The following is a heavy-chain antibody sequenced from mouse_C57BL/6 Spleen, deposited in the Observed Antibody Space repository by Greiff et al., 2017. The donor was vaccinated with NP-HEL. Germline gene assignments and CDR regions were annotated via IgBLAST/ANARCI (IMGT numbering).Heavy chain of an antibody. V-gene: IGHV1-74*01. CDR3: AIATAQATWDYYAMDY. D-gene: IGHD3-2*02. J-gene: IGHJ4*01. CDR2: IHPSDSDT. CDR1: GYTFTSYW. Sequence: VQVVESGAELVKPGASVKVSCKASGYTFTSYWMHWVKQRPGQGLEWIGRIHPSDSDTNYNQKFKGKATLTVDKSSSTAYMQLSSLTSEDSAVYYCAIATAQATWDYYAMDYWGQGTSVTVSS.